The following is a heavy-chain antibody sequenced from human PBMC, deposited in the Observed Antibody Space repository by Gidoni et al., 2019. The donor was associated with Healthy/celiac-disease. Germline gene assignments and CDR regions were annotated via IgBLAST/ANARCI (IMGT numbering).Heavy chain of an antibody. Sequence: QVQLQESGPGLVKPSQTLSLTCTVSGGSISSGGYYGSWIRQHPGKGLEWIGYIYYRGSTDYNPSLKRRVTISVDTSKNQFSLKLSSVTAADTAVYYCARDRQVVVAASHYYYYGMDVWGQGTTVTVSS. CDR3: ARDRQVVVAASHYYYYGMDV. CDR1: GGSISSGGYY. D-gene: IGHD2-15*01. CDR2: IYYRGST. V-gene: IGHV4-31*03. J-gene: IGHJ6*02.